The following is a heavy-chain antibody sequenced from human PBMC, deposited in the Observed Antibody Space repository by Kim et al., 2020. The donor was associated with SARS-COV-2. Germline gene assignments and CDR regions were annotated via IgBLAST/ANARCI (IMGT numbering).Heavy chain of an antibody. CDR2: ISSSGSTI. D-gene: IGHD3-16*01. CDR1: GFTFSDYY. Sequence: GGSLRLSCAASGFTFSDYYMSWIRQAPGKGLEWVSYISSSGSTIYYADAVKGRFTISRDNAKKSMYLQMNSLRAEDTAVYYCARDIRRTFRGSRDYWGQGTLVTVSS. CDR3: ARDIRRTFRGSRDY. J-gene: IGHJ4*02. V-gene: IGHV3-11*04.